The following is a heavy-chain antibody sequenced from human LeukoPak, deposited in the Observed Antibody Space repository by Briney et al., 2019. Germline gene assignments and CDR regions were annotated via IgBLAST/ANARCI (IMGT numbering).Heavy chain of an antibody. CDR2: INSDGSST. Sequence: PGGSLRLSCAASGFTISSYWMHWVRQAPGKGLVWVSRINSDGSSTSYADSVKGRFTISRDNAKNTLYLQMNSLRAEDTAVYYCARDIVVVTAMSWFDPWGQGTLVTVSS. CDR1: GFTISSYW. J-gene: IGHJ5*02. V-gene: IGHV3-74*01. CDR3: ARDIVVVTAMSWFDP. D-gene: IGHD2-21*02.